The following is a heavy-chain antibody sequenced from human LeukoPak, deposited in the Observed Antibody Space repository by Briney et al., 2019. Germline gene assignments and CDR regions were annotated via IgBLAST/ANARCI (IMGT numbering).Heavy chain of an antibody. CDR1: GFTFSSYS. J-gene: IGHJ3*02. V-gene: IGHV3-23*01. CDR2: IRGSGGST. CDR3: AKVGKRDAFDI. Sequence: PGGSLRLSWGASGFTFSSYSMGWVRQAPGEGLEWVSAIRGSGGSTYYADSVKGRFTISRDNSKNTLYLQMNSLRAEDTAVYYCAKVGKRDAFDIWGQGTMVTVSS.